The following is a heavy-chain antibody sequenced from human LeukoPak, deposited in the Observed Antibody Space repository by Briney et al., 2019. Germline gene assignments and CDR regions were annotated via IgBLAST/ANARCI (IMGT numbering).Heavy chain of an antibody. CDR1: GGSISSSSYY. V-gene: IGHV4-39*07. Sequence: PSETLSLTCTVSGGSISSSSYYWGWIRQPPGKGLEWIVNIYYSGSTYYNPSLKSRVTISVDTSKNQFSLKLSSVTAADTAVYYCARGLKRYFDWLVRHYMDVWGKGTTVTVSS. CDR3: ARGLKRYFDWLVRHYMDV. CDR2: IYYSGST. J-gene: IGHJ6*03. D-gene: IGHD3-9*01.